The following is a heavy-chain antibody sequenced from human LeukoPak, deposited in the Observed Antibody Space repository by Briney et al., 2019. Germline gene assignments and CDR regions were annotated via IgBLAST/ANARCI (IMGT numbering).Heavy chain of an antibody. CDR3: AKGSEVGATTALLPFDY. CDR2: ISGSGGST. Sequence: GGSLRPSCAASGFTFSSYAMSWVRQAPGKGLEWVSAISGSGGSTYYADSVKGRFTISRDNSKNTLYLQMNSLRAEDTAVYYCAKGSEVGATTALLPFDYWGQGTLVTVSS. CDR1: GFTFSSYA. D-gene: IGHD1-26*01. V-gene: IGHV3-23*01. J-gene: IGHJ4*02.